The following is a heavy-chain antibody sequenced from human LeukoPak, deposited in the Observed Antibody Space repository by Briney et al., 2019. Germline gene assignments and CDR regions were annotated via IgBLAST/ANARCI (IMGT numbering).Heavy chain of an antibody. CDR1: GFIVSSNY. Sequence: GGSLRLSCAASGFIVSSNYMSWVRQAPGKGLEWVSVIYSGGSTYYADSVKGRFTISRDNSKNTLYLQMNSQRAEDTAVYYCARVKGSSWPAFDYWGHGTLVTVSS. V-gene: IGHV3-53*01. CDR3: ARVKGSSWPAFDY. D-gene: IGHD6-13*01. CDR2: IYSGGST. J-gene: IGHJ4*01.